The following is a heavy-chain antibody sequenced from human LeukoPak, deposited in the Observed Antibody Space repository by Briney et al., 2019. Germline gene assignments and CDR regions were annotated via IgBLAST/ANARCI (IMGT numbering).Heavy chain of an antibody. V-gene: IGHV3-74*01. CDR1: GFTFSTYW. D-gene: IGHD3-3*01. CDR3: ARDAHYDFWSGYYSTWPLGY. J-gene: IGHJ4*02. CDR2: INSDGSSI. Sequence: GGSLRLSCAASGFTFSTYWMHWVRQAPGKGPVWVSRINSDGSSINYADSVKGRFTISRDNAKKTLYLQMNSLRAEDTAVYYCARDAHYDFWSGYYSTWPLGYWGQGTLVTVSS.